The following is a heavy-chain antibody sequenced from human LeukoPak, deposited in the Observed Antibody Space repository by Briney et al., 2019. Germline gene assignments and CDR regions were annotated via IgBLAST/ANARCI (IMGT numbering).Heavy chain of an antibody. V-gene: IGHV3-7*04. CDR3: ARGATILTGYYQPYYFDS. CDR1: GFTFSSYW. D-gene: IGHD3-9*01. CDR2: IKQDGSET. J-gene: IGHJ4*02. Sequence: SRGSLRLSCAASGFTFSSYWMSWVRQAPGKGLEWVANIKQDGSETYYVDSVKGRFTISRDNAKISLYLQMNSLRAEDTAVYYCARGATILTGYYQPYYFDSWGQGTLVTVSS.